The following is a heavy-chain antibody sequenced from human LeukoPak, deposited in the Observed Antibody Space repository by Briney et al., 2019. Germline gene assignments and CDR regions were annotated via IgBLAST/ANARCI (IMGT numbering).Heavy chain of an antibody. V-gene: IGHV4-38-2*02. J-gene: IGHJ4*02. Sequence: PSETLSLTCTVSGYSISSGYYWGWIRQPPGKGLEWIGSIYSSGSTNYNPSLKSRVTMSVDTSKNQFSLKLSSVTAADTAMYYCARERYYYDGSGVNFDYWGQGTLVTVSS. CDR1: GYSISSGYY. D-gene: IGHD3-22*01. CDR2: IYSSGST. CDR3: ARERYYYDGSGVNFDY.